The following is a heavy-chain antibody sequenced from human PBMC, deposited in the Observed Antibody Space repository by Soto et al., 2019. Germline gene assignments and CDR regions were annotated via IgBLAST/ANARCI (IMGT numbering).Heavy chain of an antibody. CDR2: ISGSGGST. V-gene: IGHV3-23*01. D-gene: IGHD3-22*01. Sequence: EVQLLESGGGLVQPGGSLRLSCAASGFTFSSYAMSWVRQAPGKGLEWVSAISGSGGSTYYADSVKGRFTISRDNSKNTLYLQMNSLRAEDTAVYYCAKDLIARSYYYDSSGYSEQDDYWGQGTLATVSS. CDR1: GFTFSSYA. J-gene: IGHJ4*02. CDR3: AKDLIARSYYYDSSGYSEQDDY.